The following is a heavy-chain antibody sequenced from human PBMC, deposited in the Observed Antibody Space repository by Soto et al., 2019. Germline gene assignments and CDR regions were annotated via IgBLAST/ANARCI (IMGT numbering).Heavy chain of an antibody. Sequence: PGGSLRLSCAASGFTFSSYEMNWVRQSPGKGLEWVSYISSSGGTIYYADSVKGRFTISRDNAKNSLFLQMNNLRAEDTAVYYCAREARGYDILTGYPSRYGLDVWGQGTTVTVSS. V-gene: IGHV3-48*03. CDR1: GFTFSSYE. CDR3: AREARGYDILTGYPSRYGLDV. D-gene: IGHD3-9*01. J-gene: IGHJ6*02. CDR2: ISSSGGTI.